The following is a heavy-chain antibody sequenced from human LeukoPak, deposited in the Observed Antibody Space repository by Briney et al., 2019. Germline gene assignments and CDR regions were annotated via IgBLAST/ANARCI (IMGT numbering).Heavy chain of an antibody. D-gene: IGHD3-16*01. CDR2: IYYSGST. V-gene: IGHV4-39*01. CDR3: ASPLPGGGVFDI. J-gene: IGHJ3*02. Sequence: SETLSLTRTVSGGSISSSNYYWAWIRQPPGKGLEWIGSIYYSGSTYYNPSHKSRVTISADTSKNQFSLKLSSVTAADTALYYWASPLPGGGVFDIWAKGKLFPVS. CDR1: GGSISSSNYY.